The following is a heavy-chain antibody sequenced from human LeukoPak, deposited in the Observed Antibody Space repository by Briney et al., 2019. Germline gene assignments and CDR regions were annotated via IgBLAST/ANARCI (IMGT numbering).Heavy chain of an antibody. Sequence: ASVKVSCKASGGTFTSYAISWVRQAPGQGLEWMGGIIPYNGNTNYAQKVQGRVTMTTDTSTNTAYMELRSLRSDDTAAYYCARDLGADQWLAPFDYWGQGTLVTVSS. J-gene: IGHJ4*02. CDR1: GGTFTSYA. CDR3: ARDLGADQWLAPFDY. CDR2: IIPYNGNT. D-gene: IGHD6-19*01. V-gene: IGHV1-18*01.